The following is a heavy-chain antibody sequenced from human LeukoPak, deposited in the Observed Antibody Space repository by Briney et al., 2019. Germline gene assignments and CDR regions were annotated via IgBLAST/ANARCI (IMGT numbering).Heavy chain of an antibody. CDR1: GDSVSSNSAA. CDR2: TYYRSKWYT. CDR3: ARSTGPIDY. D-gene: IGHD1-1*01. J-gene: IGHJ4*02. V-gene: IGHV6-1*01. Sequence: TLSLTCAISGDSVSSNSAAWNWLRQSPSRGIEWLGRTYYRSKWYTYYAVSVKSRISINRDTSKNQISLQLNSVTPEDTAVYYCARSTGPIDYWGQGTLVTVSS.